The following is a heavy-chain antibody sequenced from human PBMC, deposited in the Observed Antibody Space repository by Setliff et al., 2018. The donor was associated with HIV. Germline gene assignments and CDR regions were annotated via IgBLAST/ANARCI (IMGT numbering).Heavy chain of an antibody. CDR3: ARSIYGSGSYPLDY. J-gene: IGHJ4*02. D-gene: IGHD3-10*01. CDR2: IYYTGFT. CDR1: GGSISYYH. Sequence: SETLSLTCSVSGGSISYYHWSWIRQPAGKGLEWIGRIYYTGFTDYNPSLKSRLTMSVDTSKNQFSLKRSSVTAADTAVYSCARSIYGSGSYPLDYWGQGILVTVSS. V-gene: IGHV4-4*07.